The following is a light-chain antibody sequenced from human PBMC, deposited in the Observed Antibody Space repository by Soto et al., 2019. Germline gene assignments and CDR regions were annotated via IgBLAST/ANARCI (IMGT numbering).Light chain of an antibody. CDR2: GAS. J-gene: IGKJ1*01. CDR3: QQYNHWPLM. CDR1: QSVTSN. Sequence: EIVLTQSPGTLSLSPGERATLSCGASQSVTSNYLAWYQQKPGQAPRLPIYGASTRATGIPARFSGSGSGTEFTLTISSLQSEDFAVYYCQQYNHWPLMFGQGTKVDIK. V-gene: IGKV3-15*01.